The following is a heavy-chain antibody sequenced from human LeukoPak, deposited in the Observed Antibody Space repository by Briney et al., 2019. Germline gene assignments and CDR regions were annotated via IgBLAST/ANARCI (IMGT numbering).Heavy chain of an antibody. CDR3: ARDSGSGYFTRY. CDR1: GYTFTGYY. J-gene: IGHJ4*02. CDR2: INPNSGGT. D-gene: IGHD3-22*01. V-gene: IGHV1-2*02. Sequence: ASVKVSCKASGYTFTGYYMHWVRQAPGQGLEWVGWINPNSGGTNYAQKFQGRVTMTRDTSISTAYMELSRLRSDDTAVYYCARDSGSGYFTRYWGQGTLVTVSS.